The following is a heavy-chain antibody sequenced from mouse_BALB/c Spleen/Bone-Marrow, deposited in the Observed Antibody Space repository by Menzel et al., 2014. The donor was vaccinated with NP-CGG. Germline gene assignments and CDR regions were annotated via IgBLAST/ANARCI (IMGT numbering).Heavy chain of an antibody. D-gene: IGHD4-1*01. Sequence: QVQLQQSGAELVRPGTSVKVSCKASGYAFTNYLIEWVKQRPGQGLEWIGVINPGSGGTNYNEKFKAKATLTADKSSSTAYMQLSSLTSDDSAVYFCARCLTGTSAMDYWGQRTSVSVSS. J-gene: IGHJ4*01. CDR1: GYAFTNYL. CDR3: ARCLTGTSAMDY. CDR2: INPGSGGT. V-gene: IGHV1-54*01.